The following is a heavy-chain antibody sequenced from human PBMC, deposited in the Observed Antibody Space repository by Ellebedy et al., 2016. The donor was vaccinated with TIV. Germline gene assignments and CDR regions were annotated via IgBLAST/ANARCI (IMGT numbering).Heavy chain of an antibody. Sequence: GESLKISCAASKFNFRAYWMSWVRQPPGKGLEWVANINQDGSDKYYVDSVKGRFTISRDNAKSSLYLQMNSLRVEDTAIYYYARDGAYGDYSPGQYGMDVWGQGTTVTVS. D-gene: IGHD4-23*01. V-gene: IGHV3-7*03. CDR1: KFNFRAYW. J-gene: IGHJ6*02. CDR2: INQDGSDK. CDR3: ARDGAYGDYSPGQYGMDV.